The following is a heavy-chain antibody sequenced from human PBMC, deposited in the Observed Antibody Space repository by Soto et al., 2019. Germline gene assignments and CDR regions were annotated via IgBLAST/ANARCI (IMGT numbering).Heavy chain of an antibody. V-gene: IGHV4-59*01. Sequence: SETLSLTCIVSGGSISNYYWTWIRQPPGKGLEWIGYIYYSGSTNYNPSLKSRVTISVDTSKNQFSLKLSSVTAADTAVYYCAIGRASHNQNYVGYWGQGTLVTVSS. CDR1: GGSISNYY. D-gene: IGHD1-1*01. CDR3: AIGRASHNQNYVGY. J-gene: IGHJ4*02. CDR2: IYYSGST.